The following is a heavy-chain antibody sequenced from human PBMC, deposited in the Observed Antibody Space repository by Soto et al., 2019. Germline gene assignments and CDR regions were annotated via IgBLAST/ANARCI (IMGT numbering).Heavy chain of an antibody. D-gene: IGHD1-1*01. CDR3: ARDNNWSYDY. J-gene: IGHJ4*02. Sequence: EMQLVESGGGLVPPGRSLRLSCAGFGFKFEDYAMHWVRQVPGKGLEWVSYIGPDGSSTRDADSVQGRFTISRDNARNTLYLQMNSLRDEDTAVYYCARDNNWSYDYWGQGILVTVSS. CDR2: IGPDGSST. V-gene: IGHV3-9*01. CDR1: GFKFEDYA.